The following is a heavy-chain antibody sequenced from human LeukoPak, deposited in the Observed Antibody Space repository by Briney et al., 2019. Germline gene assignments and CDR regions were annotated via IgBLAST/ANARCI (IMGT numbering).Heavy chain of an antibody. J-gene: IGHJ5*02. CDR1: GFAFRKYV. V-gene: IGHV3-23*01. Sequence: PGGSLRLSCSASGFAFRKYVMSWVRHATGKGMEWVTAISCSGNNTYYADSVKGRFTISRDNSKNTLYLQMNTLRVEDTAVYYCAKDGRIAVAGSLGGDWFDPWGQGTLVTVSS. D-gene: IGHD6-19*01. CDR2: ISCSGNNT. CDR3: AKDGRIAVAGSLGGDWFDP.